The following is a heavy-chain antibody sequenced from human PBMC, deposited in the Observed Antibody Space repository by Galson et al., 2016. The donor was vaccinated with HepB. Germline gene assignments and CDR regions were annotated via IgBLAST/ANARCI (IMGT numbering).Heavy chain of an antibody. D-gene: IGHD3-3*01. CDR2: IYSGGST. V-gene: IGHV3-53*01. Sequence: SLRLSCAVSGFIVNNHYMSWVRQAPGKGLEWVSVIYSGGSTYYADSVKDRFIISRDNSNNTLYLQLNSLRVEDTAVYYCARGQYDFWSGSHYQMDVWGKGTTVIVSS. J-gene: IGHJ6*03. CDR1: GFIVNNHY. CDR3: ARGQYDFWSGSHYQMDV.